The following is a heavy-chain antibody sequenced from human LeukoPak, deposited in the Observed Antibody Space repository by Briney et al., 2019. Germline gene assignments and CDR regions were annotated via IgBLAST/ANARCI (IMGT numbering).Heavy chain of an antibody. CDR2: ISGSGGSP. CDR3: AKGPFDSWYYADY. V-gene: IGHV3-23*01. CDR1: GFTFSSYA. Sequence: GGSLRLSCAASGFTFSSYAMSWVRQAPGKGLEWVSAISGSGGSPYYADSVKGRFTISRDNSKNTLYLQINSLRAEDTAVYYCAKGPFDSWYYADYWGQGTLVTVSS. D-gene: IGHD3-9*01. J-gene: IGHJ4*02.